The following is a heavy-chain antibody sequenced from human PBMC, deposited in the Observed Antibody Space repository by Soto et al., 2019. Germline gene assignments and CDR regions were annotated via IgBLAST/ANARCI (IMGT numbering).Heavy chain of an antibody. CDR1: GFTFRSYS. CDR2: ISISSRTI. D-gene: IGHD6-13*01. J-gene: IGHJ5*02. V-gene: IGHV3-48*02. CDR3: VRDNGIAGSFDP. Sequence: EMQLVESGGGLVQPGGSLRLSCAASGFTFRSYSMNWVRQAPGKGLEWVSYISISSRTIYYADSVKGRFTISRDDAKNSLYLQMNSLRDEDTSVYYCVRDNGIAGSFDPWGQGTLVTVSS.